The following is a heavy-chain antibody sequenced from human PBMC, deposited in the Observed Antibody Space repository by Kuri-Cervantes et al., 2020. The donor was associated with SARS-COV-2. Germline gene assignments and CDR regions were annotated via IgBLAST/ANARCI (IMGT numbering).Heavy chain of an antibody. Sequence: GESQKFSCAASGFTFSSYAMSWVRQAPGKGLEWVSAISGSGGSTYCADSVKGRFTTSRDNSKNTLYLQMNSLRAEDTAVYYCAKEFSGSYWTGNFDDWGQGTLVTVSS. CDR2: ISGSGGST. CDR1: GFTFSSYA. CDR3: AKEFSGSYWTGNFDD. J-gene: IGHJ4*02. D-gene: IGHD1-26*01. V-gene: IGHV3-23*01.